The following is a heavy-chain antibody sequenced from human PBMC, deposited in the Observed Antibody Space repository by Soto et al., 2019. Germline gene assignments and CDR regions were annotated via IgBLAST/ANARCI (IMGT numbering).Heavy chain of an antibody. CDR3: AGYCSSTSCTLDYYGMDV. CDR2: IIPIFGTA. D-gene: IGHD2-2*01. J-gene: IGHJ6*02. Sequence: SVKVSCKASGGTFSIYAISWVRQAPGQGLEWMGGIIPIFGTANYAQKFQGRVTITADESTSTAYMELSSLRSEDTAVYYCAGYCSSTSCTLDYYGMDVWGQGTTVTVSS. V-gene: IGHV1-69*13. CDR1: GGTFSIYA.